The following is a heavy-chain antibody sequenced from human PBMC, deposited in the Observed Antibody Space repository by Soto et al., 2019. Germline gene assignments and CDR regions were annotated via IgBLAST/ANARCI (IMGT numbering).Heavy chain of an antibody. CDR2: ISYDGSNK. D-gene: IGHD3-22*01. V-gene: IGHV3-30*18. Sequence: QVQLVESGGGVVQPGRSLRLSCAASGFTFSSYGMHWVRQAPGKGLEWVAVISYDGSNKYYADSVKGRFTISRDNSKNTLYLQMNSLRAEDTAVYYCAKVGVVVLAPDAFDIWGQGTMVTVSS. CDR3: AKVGVVVLAPDAFDI. CDR1: GFTFSSYG. J-gene: IGHJ3*02.